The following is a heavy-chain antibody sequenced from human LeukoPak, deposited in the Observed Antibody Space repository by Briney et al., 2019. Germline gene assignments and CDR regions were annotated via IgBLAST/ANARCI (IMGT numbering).Heavy chain of an antibody. CDR3: AKDQRAVGAIDY. CDR2: IRFDGTAQ. V-gene: IGHV3-30*02. J-gene: IGHJ4*02. CDR1: GFTFNNYG. Sequence: PGGSLRLSCSASGFTFNNYGMDWVRQAPGKGLEWVAFIRFDGTAQYYADSVKGRFTISRDNSKNTLYLQMNSLRAEDTAVYYCAKDQRAVGAIDYWGQGTLVTVSS. D-gene: IGHD1-26*01.